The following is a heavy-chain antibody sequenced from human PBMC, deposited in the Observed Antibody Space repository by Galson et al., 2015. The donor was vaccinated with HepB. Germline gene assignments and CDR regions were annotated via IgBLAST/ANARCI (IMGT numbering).Heavy chain of an antibody. V-gene: IGHV1-18*01. J-gene: IGHJ4*02. CDR2: ISAYNGTT. CDR3: AIGGRYGDRELDY. D-gene: IGHD2-21*02. Sequence: SVKVSCKASGYTFSSYGISWVRQAPGQGLEWMGWISAYNGTTNYAQKLQGRVAMTTDTSTSTAYMELRSLRSDDTAVYYCAIGGRYGDRELDYWGQGTLVTVSS. CDR1: GYTFSSYG.